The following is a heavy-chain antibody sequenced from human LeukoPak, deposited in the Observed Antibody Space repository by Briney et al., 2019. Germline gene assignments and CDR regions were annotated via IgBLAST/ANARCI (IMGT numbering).Heavy chain of an antibody. J-gene: IGHJ4*02. CDR3: ARSLSSGKFDY. V-gene: IGHV4-59*01. Sequence: PSETLSLTCTVSGGSISSYCWSWIRQPPGKGLEWIGYIYYSGSTNYNPSLKSRVTISVDTSKNQFSLKLSSVTAADTAVYYCARSLSSGKFDYWGQGTLVTVSS. CDR2: IYYSGST. CDR1: GGSISSYC. D-gene: IGHD3-22*01.